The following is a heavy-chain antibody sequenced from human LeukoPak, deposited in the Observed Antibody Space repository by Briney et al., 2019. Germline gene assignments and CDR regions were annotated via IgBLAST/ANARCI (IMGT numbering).Heavy chain of an antibody. D-gene: IGHD6-6*01. V-gene: IGHV4-4*07. Sequence: SETLSLTCSVSGGSISSYYWSWIRQPAGKGLEWIGRIYSSGSTNYNPSLKTRVTMSLDTSKNQFSLNLTTVTAADTAVYYCARENEPAVRSFDYWGQGTLVTVSS. J-gene: IGHJ4*02. CDR3: ARENEPAVRSFDY. CDR2: IYSSGST. CDR1: GGSISSYY.